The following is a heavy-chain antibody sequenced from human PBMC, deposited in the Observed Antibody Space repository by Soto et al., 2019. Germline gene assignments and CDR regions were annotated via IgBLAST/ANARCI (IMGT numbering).Heavy chain of an antibody. CDR3: ARDREYYYDSSGNYYYHYGLDV. D-gene: IGHD3-22*01. V-gene: IGHV1-18*04. CDR1: GYTFTDYG. CDR2: ISGYNGNT. Sequence: QVQLVESGAEVKKPGASVKVSCKASGYTFTDYGISWVRQAPGQGLEWMGWISGYNGNTKYAQKFQGRVTMTTDTPTNTAYMELRSLRSDDTALYYWARDREYYYDSSGNYYYHYGLDVWGQGTTVTVS. J-gene: IGHJ6*02.